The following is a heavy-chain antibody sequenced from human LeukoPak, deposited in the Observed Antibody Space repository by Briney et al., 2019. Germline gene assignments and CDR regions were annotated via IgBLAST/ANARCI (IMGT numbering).Heavy chain of an antibody. D-gene: IGHD2-15*01. V-gene: IGHV4-38-2*02. CDR2: IYHSGST. CDR3: ARDGGCSGGSCYLRLAFDY. Sequence: SETPSLTCTVSGGSISSYYWSWIRQPPGKGLEWIGSIYHSGSTYYNPSLKSRVTISVDTSKNQFSLKLSSVTAADTAVYYCARDGGCSGGSCYLRLAFDYWGQGTLVTVSS. CDR1: GGSISSYY. J-gene: IGHJ4*02.